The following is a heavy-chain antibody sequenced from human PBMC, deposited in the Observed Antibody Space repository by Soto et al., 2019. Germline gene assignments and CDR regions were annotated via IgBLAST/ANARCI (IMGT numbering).Heavy chain of an antibody. CDR2: IWYDGSNK. J-gene: IGHJ4*01. Sequence: GGSLRLSCAASGFTFSSYGMHWVRQAPGKGLEWVAVIWYDGSNKYYADSVKGRFTISRDNSKNTLYLQMNSLRAEDTAVYYCAREGIAARPSDYWGHGTLVTVSS. CDR1: GFTFSSYG. V-gene: IGHV3-33*01. CDR3: AREGIAARPSDY. D-gene: IGHD6-6*01.